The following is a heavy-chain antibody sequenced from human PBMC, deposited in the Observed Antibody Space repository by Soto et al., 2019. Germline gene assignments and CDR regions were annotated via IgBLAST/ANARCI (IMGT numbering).Heavy chain of an antibody. CDR3: ARSRGYYDTSGYCYY. Sequence: LSLTCAVSGGSISSSTWWSWVRQPPGKGLEWIGDIYHGGSTHYNPSLKSRVTISVDKSKNQFSLKLSSVTAADTAVYYCARSRGYYDTSGYCYYWGQGTLVTVSS. CDR2: IYHGGST. V-gene: IGHV4-4*02. D-gene: IGHD3-22*01. J-gene: IGHJ4*02. CDR1: GGSISSSTW.